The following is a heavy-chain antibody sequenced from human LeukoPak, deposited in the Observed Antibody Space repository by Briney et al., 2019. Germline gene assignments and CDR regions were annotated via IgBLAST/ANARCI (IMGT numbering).Heavy chain of an antibody. D-gene: IGHD1-26*01. V-gene: IGHV1-46*01. Sequence: ASVKVSCKASGYTFTSYYMHWVRQAPGQGLEWMGIINPSGGSTSYAQKLQGRVTMTTDTSTSTAYMELRSLRSDDTAVYYCARTEEWELQNFDPWGQGTLVTVSS. CDR3: ARTEEWELQNFDP. CDR1: GYTFTSYY. CDR2: INPSGGST. J-gene: IGHJ5*02.